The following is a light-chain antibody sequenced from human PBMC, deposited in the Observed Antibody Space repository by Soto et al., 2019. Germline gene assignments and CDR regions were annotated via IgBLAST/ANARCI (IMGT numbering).Light chain of an antibody. V-gene: IGLV2-14*01. CDR3: SSYTSSDTYV. Sequence: QSALTQPASVSGSPGQSITISCTGTSGDIGAFNYVSWYQQHPGKAPKVVIFEVSNRPSGVSNRFSGSKSGNTASLTISGLQAEDEADYYCSSYTSSDTYVFGTGTKLTVL. J-gene: IGLJ1*01. CDR2: EVS. CDR1: SGDIGAFNY.